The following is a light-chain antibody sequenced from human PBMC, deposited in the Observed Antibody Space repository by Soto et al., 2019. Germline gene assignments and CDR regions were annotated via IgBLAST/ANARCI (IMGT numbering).Light chain of an antibody. CDR1: QSVSSY. J-gene: IGKJ5*01. Sequence: IASPQSPAALSGSAGTRATASCGASQSVSSYLAWYKQKPGQAPRLRIDDASNRATSIPARGSGSGAGTDFTLTSSSLEPEDFAVYYCQQRSNWPFTVGQGTRLEIK. CDR3: QQRSNWPFT. V-gene: IGKV3-11*01. CDR2: DAS.